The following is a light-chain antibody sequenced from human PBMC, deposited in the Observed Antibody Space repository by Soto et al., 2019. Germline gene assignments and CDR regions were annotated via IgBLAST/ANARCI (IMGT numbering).Light chain of an antibody. CDR3: QQYSDWPWT. Sequence: EIVLTQSPATLSVSPGERATLSCRASQSISSDLDWYQQKPGQAPRLLIYGASTRATGVPARFSGSGSGTEFTLTISSLQSEDFAVYYCQQYSDWPWTFGQGTKVDTK. J-gene: IGKJ1*01. V-gene: IGKV3D-15*01. CDR1: QSISSD. CDR2: GAS.